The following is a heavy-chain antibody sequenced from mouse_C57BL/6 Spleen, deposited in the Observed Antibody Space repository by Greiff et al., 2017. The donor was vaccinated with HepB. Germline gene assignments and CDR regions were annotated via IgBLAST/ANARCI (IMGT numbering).Heavy chain of an antibody. CDR2: IYPGSGST. Sequence: QVQLQQPGAELVKPGASVKMSCKASGYTFTSYWITWVKQRPGQGLEWIGDIYPGSGSTNYNEKFKSKATLTLDTSSSTAYMQLSSLTSEDSAVYYCARYPDYWGQGTTLTVSS. J-gene: IGHJ2*01. CDR1: GYTFTSYW. V-gene: IGHV1-55*01. CDR3: ARYPDY.